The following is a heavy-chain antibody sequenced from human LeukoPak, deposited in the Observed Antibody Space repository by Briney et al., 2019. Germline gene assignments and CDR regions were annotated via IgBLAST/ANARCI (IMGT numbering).Heavy chain of an antibody. CDR3: ARGDLRRITMVRGVIGGTAGLDY. J-gene: IGHJ4*02. CDR1: GGSFSGYY. D-gene: IGHD3-10*01. V-gene: IGHV4-34*01. CDR2: INHRGST. Sequence: SETLSLTCAVYGGSFSGYYWSWIRQPPGKGLEWIGEINHRGSTNYNPSLKSRVTISVDTSKNQFSLKLSSVTAADTAVYYCARGDLRRITMVRGVIGGTAGLDYWGQGTLVTVSS.